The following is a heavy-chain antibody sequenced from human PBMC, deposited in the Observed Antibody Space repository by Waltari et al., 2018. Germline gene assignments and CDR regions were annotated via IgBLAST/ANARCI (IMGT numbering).Heavy chain of an antibody. CDR2: VNPNSGAT. CDR1: GYTFTNYE. V-gene: IGHV1-8*02. D-gene: IGHD2-21*01. J-gene: IGHJ5*02. Sequence: QVQLVQSGAEVLRPGASVTVSCPASGYTFTNYEINWVRQAAGQGLEWMGWVNPNSGATAYAQKFQGRITMTWDTSISTAYMEMSNLRSDDTAVLYCARGRDVFANFDYNWFDPWGQGTLVTVSS. CDR3: ARGRDVFANFDYNWFDP.